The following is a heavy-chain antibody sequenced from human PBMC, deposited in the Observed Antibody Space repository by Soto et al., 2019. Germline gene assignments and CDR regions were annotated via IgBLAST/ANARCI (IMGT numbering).Heavy chain of an antibody. CDR3: ARDRRDCSSTSCYYNWFDP. Sequence: QVQLQESGPGLVKPSQTLSLTCTVSGGSISSGGYYWSWIRQHPGKGLEWIGYIYYSGSTYYNPSLKSRVTISVDTSKNQFSLKLSSVTAADTAVYYCARDRRDCSSTSCYYNWFDPWGQGTLVTVSS. D-gene: IGHD2-2*01. V-gene: IGHV4-31*03. J-gene: IGHJ5*02. CDR2: IYYSGST. CDR1: GGSISSGGYY.